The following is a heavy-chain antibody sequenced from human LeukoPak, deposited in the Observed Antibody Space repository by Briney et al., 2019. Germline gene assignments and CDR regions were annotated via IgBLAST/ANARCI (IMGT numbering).Heavy chain of an antibody. D-gene: IGHD3-10*01. CDR1: GGSISSYY. J-gene: IGHJ5*02. V-gene: IGHV4-4*07. Sequence: SETLSLTCTVSGGSISSYYWSWIRQPPGKGLEWIGRIYTSGSTNYNPSLKSRVTMSVDTSKNQFSLKLSSVTAADTAVYYCARDQTMVRGVIITFSSNWFDPWDQGTLVTVSS. CDR2: IYTSGST. CDR3: ARDQTMVRGVIITFSSNWFDP.